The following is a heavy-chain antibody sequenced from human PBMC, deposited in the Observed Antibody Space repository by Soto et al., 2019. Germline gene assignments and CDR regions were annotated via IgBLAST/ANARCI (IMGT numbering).Heavy chain of an antibody. CDR2: ISISSGYI. D-gene: IGHD3-16*02. J-gene: IGHJ6*02. CDR3: ARAPLLSSRHVNSLYYYGLDV. Sequence: GGSLRLSCAASGFAFNSHSMTWVRQAPGKGLEWVSSISISSGYIYYADSVRGRFTISRDNSKNSLSLEMNSLRVDDTAVYFCARAPLLSSRHVNSLYYYGLDVWGPGTTVTVSS. CDR1: GFAFNSHS. V-gene: IGHV3-21*01.